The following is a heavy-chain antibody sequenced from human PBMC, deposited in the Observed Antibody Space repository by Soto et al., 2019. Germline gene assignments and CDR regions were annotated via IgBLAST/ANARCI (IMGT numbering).Heavy chain of an antibody. CDR3: ARDSGTVLGVVIHQNGMDV. J-gene: IGHJ6*04. Sequence: SVKVSCKASGGTFSSYAISWVRQAPGQGLEWMGGIIPIFGTANYAQKFQGRVTITADESTRTAYMELSSLRSEDTAVYYCARDSGTVLGVVIHQNGMDVWGKGTTVTVSS. D-gene: IGHD3-3*01. CDR1: GGTFSSYA. CDR2: IIPIFGTA. V-gene: IGHV1-69*13.